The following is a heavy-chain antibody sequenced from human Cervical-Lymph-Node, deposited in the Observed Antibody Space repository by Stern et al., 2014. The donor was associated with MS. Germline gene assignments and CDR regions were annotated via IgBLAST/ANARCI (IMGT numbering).Heavy chain of an antibody. D-gene: IGHD1-1*01. CDR2: IAWDDDK. J-gene: IGHJ4*02. CDR1: GFSLSTSGMC. Sequence: ESGPALVKPTQTLTLTCTFSGFSLSTSGMCVSWIRQPPGQALEWPALIAWDDDKYYHTYLKIRLSISKDTPNHQVLLIMTNRDLLDTATYNCARNELADAELDYWGQGTLVTVSS. V-gene: IGHV2-70*01. CDR3: ARNELADAELDY.